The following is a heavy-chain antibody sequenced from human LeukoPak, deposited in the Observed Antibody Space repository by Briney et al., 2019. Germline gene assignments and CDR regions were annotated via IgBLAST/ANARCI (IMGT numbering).Heavy chain of an antibody. CDR3: ARAKRNGFDI. CDR1: GFTFSGYT. V-gene: IGHV3-48*01. J-gene: IGHJ3*02. CDR2: IRSSSTTI. Sequence: GGSLRLSCAASGFTFSGYTINWVRQAPGKGLEWVSYIRSSSTTIYYADSVKGRFTISRDNAKNSLYLQMNSLRAEDTAVYYCARAKRNGFDIWGQGTMVTVSS.